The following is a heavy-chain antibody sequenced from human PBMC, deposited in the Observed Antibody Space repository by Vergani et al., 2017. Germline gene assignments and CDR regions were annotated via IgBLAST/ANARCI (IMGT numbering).Heavy chain of an antibody. CDR1: GFTFIMHA. CDR2: LSASDRRT. D-gene: IGHD6-19*01. CDR3: AKVGRSEVAGTLGAFDI. J-gene: IGHJ3*02. V-gene: IGHV3-23*01. Sequence: EVQLLESGGDLVQPGGSLRLSCAASGFTFIMHAMSWVRQAPGKGLEWVSTLSASDRRTNYADSVKGRFTISIDNSKNTLFLHMNSLRPEDTAVYYCAKVGRSEVAGTLGAFDIWGQGTMVTVSS.